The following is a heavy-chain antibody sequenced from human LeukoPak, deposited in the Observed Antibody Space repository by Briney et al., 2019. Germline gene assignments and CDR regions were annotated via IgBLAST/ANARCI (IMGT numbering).Heavy chain of an antibody. Sequence: PGGSLRLSCAASGFTFSSYWMSWVRQAPGKGLEWVANIKQDGSEKYYVDSVKGRFTISRDNAKNSLYLQMNSLRAEDTAVYYCARDRGYSGYGWDFDLWGRGTLVTVSS. V-gene: IGHV3-7*01. CDR1: GFTFSSYW. J-gene: IGHJ2*01. CDR3: ARDRGYSGYGWDFDL. CDR2: IKQDGSEK. D-gene: IGHD5-12*01.